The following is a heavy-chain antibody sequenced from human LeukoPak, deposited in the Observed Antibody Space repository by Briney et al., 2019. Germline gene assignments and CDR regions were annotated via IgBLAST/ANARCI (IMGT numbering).Heavy chain of an antibody. D-gene: IGHD3-22*01. CDR2: INPNSGGT. CDR1: GYTFTGYY. J-gene: IGHJ4*02. Sequence: GASVKVSCKASGYTFTGYYMHWVRQASGQGLEWMGWINPNSGGTNYAQKFQGRVTMTRDTSISAAYMELSRLRSDDTAVYYCARDRAYDSSGYYRDYWGQGTLVTVSS. V-gene: IGHV1-2*02. CDR3: ARDRAYDSSGYYRDY.